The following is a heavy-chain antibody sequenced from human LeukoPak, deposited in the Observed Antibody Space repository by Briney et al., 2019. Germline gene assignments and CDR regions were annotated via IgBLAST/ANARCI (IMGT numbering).Heavy chain of an antibody. CDR3: ARGFSSGSTLDY. Sequence: ASVTVSCKASGYTFTSYGISWVRQAPGQGREGMGWISAYNGNTNYAQKLQGRVTMTTDTSTSTAYMELRSLRSDDTAVYYCARGFSSGSTLDYWGQGTLVTVSS. J-gene: IGHJ4*02. D-gene: IGHD6-19*01. CDR1: GYTFTSYG. CDR2: ISAYNGNT. V-gene: IGHV1-18*01.